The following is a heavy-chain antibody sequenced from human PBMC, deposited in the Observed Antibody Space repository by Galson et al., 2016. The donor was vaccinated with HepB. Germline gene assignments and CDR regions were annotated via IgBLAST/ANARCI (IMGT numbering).Heavy chain of an antibody. V-gene: IGHV3-7*01. CDR1: GFTFSHYW. CDR2: INQDGSEK. J-gene: IGHJ4*02. D-gene: IGHD6-19*01. Sequence: SLRLSCAASGFTFSHYWMNWVRQAPGKGLEWVAIINQDGSEKYSVDSLKGRFTISRDNAKNSLYLQMNSLRAEDTAVYYCAMGISGWPDYWGQGTLVTVSS. CDR3: AMGISGWPDY.